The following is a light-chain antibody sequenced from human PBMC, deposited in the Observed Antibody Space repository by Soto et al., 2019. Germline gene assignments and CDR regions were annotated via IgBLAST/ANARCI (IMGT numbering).Light chain of an antibody. CDR2: GTS. J-gene: IGKJ1*01. V-gene: IGKV3-20*01. Sequence: EIVLTQSPGTLSLSPGERATLSCRASQSVSSSYLAWYQQKPGQAPRLLIYGTSSRATGIPDRFSGSRSGTDFSLTISRLEPDDFAVYYCHQYGGSPTWTFGQGTKVEIK. CDR1: QSVSSSY. CDR3: HQYGGSPTWT.